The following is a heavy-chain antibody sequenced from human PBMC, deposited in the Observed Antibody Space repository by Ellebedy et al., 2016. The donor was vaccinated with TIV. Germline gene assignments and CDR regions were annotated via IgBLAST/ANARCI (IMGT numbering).Heavy chain of an antibody. Sequence: GESLKISXAASGFIFSDYAMHWVRQAPGKGLEWVAVISYDGSNKYYADSVKGRFTISRDNSKNTLYLQMNSLRAEDAGVYYCGRDRWTETMVYGMDVWGQGTTVTVSS. CDR3: GRDRWTETMVYGMDV. J-gene: IGHJ6*02. CDR2: ISYDGSNK. D-gene: IGHD3-10*01. CDR1: GFIFSDYA. V-gene: IGHV3-30*04.